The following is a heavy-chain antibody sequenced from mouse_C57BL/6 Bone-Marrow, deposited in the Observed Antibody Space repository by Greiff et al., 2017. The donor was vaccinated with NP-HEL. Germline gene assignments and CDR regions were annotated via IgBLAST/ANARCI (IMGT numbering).Heavy chain of an antibody. J-gene: IGHJ2*01. D-gene: IGHD1-1*01. CDR2: ISSGGDYI. CDR1: GFTFSSYA. V-gene: IGHV5-9-1*02. Sequence: EVKLQESGEGLVKPGGSLKLSCAASGFTFSSYAMSWVRQTPEKRLEWVAYISSGGDYIYYADTVKGRFTISRDNARNTLYLQMSSLKSEDTAMYYCTRDDYYYGSTHLDYWGQGTTLTVSS. CDR3: TRDDYYYGSTHLDY.